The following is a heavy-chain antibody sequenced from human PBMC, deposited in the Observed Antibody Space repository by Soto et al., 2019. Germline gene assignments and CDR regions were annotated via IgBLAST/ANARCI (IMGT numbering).Heavy chain of an antibody. J-gene: IGHJ5*02. V-gene: IGHV4-61*01. CDR2: IYYSGST. CDR3: ARDRGGYSSSWSGFDP. Sequence: QVQLQESGPGLVKPSETLSLTCTVSGGSVSSGSYYWSWIRQPPGKGLGWIGYIYYSGSTNYNPSLKSRVTISVDTSKNQFSLKLSSVTAADTAVYYCARDRGGYSSSWSGFDPWGQGTLVTVSS. CDR1: GGSVSSGSYY. D-gene: IGHD6-13*01.